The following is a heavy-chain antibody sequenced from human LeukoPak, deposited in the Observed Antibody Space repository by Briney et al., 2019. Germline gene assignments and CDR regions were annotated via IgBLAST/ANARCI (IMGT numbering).Heavy chain of an antibody. Sequence: ASVKVSCKASGYTFSGYSMHWVRQAPGQGLEWMGRINPNSGVTYYAQKFQGRVTMTSNTSITTAYMELSSLTSDDTATYYCARDASNWSAFDSWGQGTLVIVSS. V-gene: IGHV1-2*06. J-gene: IGHJ5*01. CDR1: GYTFSGYS. D-gene: IGHD1-20*01. CDR3: ARDASNWSAFDS. CDR2: INPNSGVT.